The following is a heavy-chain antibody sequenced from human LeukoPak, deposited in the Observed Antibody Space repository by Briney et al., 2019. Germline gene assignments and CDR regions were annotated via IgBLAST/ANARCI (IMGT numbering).Heavy chain of an antibody. CDR2: IKQDGREQ. J-gene: IGHJ4*02. CDR1: GFTFSSFW. D-gene: IGHD3-22*01. CDR3: ARVYYYDTSGYYPDLFDF. Sequence: GGSLRLSCGASGFTFSSFWMSWVRQAAAKGLEWVANIKQDGREQYYVDSVKGRFTISRDNDRNSLYLQMNSLRAEDTAVYYCARVYYYDTSGYYPDLFDFWGQGTLVTVSS. V-gene: IGHV3-7*01.